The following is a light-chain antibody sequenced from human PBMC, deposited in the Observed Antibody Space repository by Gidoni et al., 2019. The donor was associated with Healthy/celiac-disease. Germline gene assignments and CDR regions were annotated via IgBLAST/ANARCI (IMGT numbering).Light chain of an antibody. Sequence: EIVMTQSPATLSVSPGERATLSCRASQSVSSNLAWYQQKPGQAPRLRISGASTRATGIPARFSGSGSVTEFTLTISSLQSEDFAVYYCQQYNNWPPLTFGGGTKVEIK. J-gene: IGKJ4*01. CDR1: QSVSSN. V-gene: IGKV3-15*01. CDR2: GAS. CDR3: QQYNNWPPLT.